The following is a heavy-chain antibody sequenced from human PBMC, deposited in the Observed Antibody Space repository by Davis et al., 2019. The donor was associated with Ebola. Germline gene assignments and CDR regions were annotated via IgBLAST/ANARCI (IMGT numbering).Heavy chain of an antibody. D-gene: IGHD3-3*01. J-gene: IGHJ6*04. CDR1: GYTFTNYA. V-gene: IGHV1-3*01. CDR2: INAGNGNT. CDR3: ARGLKLLRFLEWLYGMDV. Sequence: AASVKVSCKASGYTFTNYAINWVRQAPGQRLEWMGWINAGNGNTKYSQKFQGRVTITRDTSASTAYMELSSLRSEDTAVYYCARGLKLLRFLEWLYGMDVWGKGTTVTVSS.